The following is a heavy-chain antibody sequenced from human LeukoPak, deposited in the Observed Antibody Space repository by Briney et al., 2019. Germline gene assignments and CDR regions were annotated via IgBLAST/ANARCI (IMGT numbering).Heavy chain of an antibody. CDR2: IRYDGFNK. Sequence: PGGSLRLSCAASGFTFSSYDMHWVRQAPGKGLEWVAFIRYDGFNKYYADSVKGRLTISRDNSKNTLYLQMNSLRAEDTAVYYCARVGCSSTSCYIGAREYYFDYWGQGTLVTVSS. D-gene: IGHD2-2*02. CDR3: ARVGCSSTSCYIGAREYYFDY. CDR1: GFTFSSYD. V-gene: IGHV3-30*02. J-gene: IGHJ4*02.